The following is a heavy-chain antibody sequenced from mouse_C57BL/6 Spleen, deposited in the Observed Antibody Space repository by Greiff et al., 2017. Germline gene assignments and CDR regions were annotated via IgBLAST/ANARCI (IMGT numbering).Heavy chain of an antibody. CDR3: TRGGWDY. Sequence: QVHVKQSGAELVRPGASVTLSCKASGYTFTDYEMHWVKQTPVHGLEWIGAIDPETGGTAYNQKFKGKAILTADKSSSTAYMELRSLTSEDSAVYYCTRGGWDYWGQGTTLTVSS. CDR2: IDPETGGT. J-gene: IGHJ2*01. V-gene: IGHV1-15*01. CDR1: GYTFTDYE. D-gene: IGHD3-3*01.